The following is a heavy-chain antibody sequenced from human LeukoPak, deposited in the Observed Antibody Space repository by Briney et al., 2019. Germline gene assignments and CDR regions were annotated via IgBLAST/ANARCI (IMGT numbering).Heavy chain of an antibody. CDR3: ARDVRDFWSGYYHYFDY. CDR1: GFSFSDYW. Sequence: PGGSLRLSCAASGFSFSDYWMSWVRQAPGKGLEWVANIKQDGSEKYYVDSVKGRFTISRDNAKNSLYLQMNSLRAEDTAVYYCARDVRDFWSGYYHYFDYWGQGTLVTVSS. CDR2: IKQDGSEK. D-gene: IGHD3-3*01. V-gene: IGHV3-7*01. J-gene: IGHJ4*02.